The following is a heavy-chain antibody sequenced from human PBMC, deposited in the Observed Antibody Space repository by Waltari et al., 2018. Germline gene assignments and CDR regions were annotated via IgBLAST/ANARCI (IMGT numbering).Heavy chain of an antibody. D-gene: IGHD5-12*01. CDR3: ARNGESGYRDY. J-gene: IGHJ4*02. V-gene: IGHV4-39*01. CDR2: IYYNGGT. Sequence: SRQPPGKGLEWIGGIYYNGGTYYNPSLKSRVTISGDTSKNQFSLKLSSVTAADTAVYYCARNGESGYRDYWGQGTLVTVSS.